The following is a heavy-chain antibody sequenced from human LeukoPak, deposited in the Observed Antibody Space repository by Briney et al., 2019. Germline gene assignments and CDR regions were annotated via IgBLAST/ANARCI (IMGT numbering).Heavy chain of an antibody. V-gene: IGHV3-7*01. CDR1: GLTFSDFW. D-gene: IGHD1-14*01. CDR2: IKQDASEK. CDR3: AREMGATTP. J-gene: IGHJ5*02. Sequence: GGSLRLTCVASGLTFSDFWMSWVRQAPGKGLEWVANIKQDASEKYYVDSVKGRFTISRDNAKNSLYLQMNSLRTEDTAVYYCAREMGATTPWGQGTLVTVFS.